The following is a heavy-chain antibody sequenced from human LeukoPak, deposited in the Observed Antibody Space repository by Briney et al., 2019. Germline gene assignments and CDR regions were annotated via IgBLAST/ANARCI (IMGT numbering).Heavy chain of an antibody. V-gene: IGHV3-21*06. CDR1: GFTFTTYT. J-gene: IGHJ4*02. D-gene: IGHD6-13*01. CDR3: ARGHSSSSFDY. Sequence: GGSLRLSCAASGFTFTTYTMNWVRQAPGKGLEWVSPITSSSSYIYYADSVKGRVTISRDSAKNSLYLQMNSLRAEDTAVYYCARGHSSSSFDYWGQGTLATVSS. CDR2: ITSSSSYI.